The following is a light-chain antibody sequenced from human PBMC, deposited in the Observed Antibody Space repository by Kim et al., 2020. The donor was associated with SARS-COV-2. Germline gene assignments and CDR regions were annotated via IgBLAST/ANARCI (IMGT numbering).Light chain of an antibody. J-gene: IGKJ1*01. Sequence: SAPVGDRGTITCRASQSISSWLAWYQQKPGKAPKLLIYKASSLESGVPSRFSGSGSGTEFTLTISSLQPDDFATYYCQQYNSYRTFGQGTKVDIK. CDR3: QQYNSYRT. CDR2: KAS. V-gene: IGKV1-5*03. CDR1: QSISSW.